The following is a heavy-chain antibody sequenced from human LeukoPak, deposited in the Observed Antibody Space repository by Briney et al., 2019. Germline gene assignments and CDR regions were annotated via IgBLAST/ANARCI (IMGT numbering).Heavy chain of an antibody. CDR1: GYGFTSYW. J-gene: IGHJ6*03. D-gene: IGHD6-13*01. Sequence: GESLKISCKGSGYGFTSYWIGWVRQMPGKGLEWMGIIYPGDSDTRYSPSFQGQVTISADKSISTAYLQWSSLKASDTAMYYCARVAAGGPYYYYYMDVWGKGTTVTVSS. V-gene: IGHV5-51*01. CDR2: IYPGDSDT. CDR3: ARVAAGGPYYYYYMDV.